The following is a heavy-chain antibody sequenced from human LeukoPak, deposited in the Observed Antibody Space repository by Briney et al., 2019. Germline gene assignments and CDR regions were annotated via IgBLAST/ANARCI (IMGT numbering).Heavy chain of an antibody. D-gene: IGHD6-19*01. V-gene: IGHV1-18*01. Sequence: ASVKVSCKASGYTFTSYGINWVRQAPGQGLEWMGWISAYNGNTNYAQKFQGRVTMTRDTSISTAYMELSRLRSDDTAVYYCARVYSVGYSSGWYVDYWGQGTLVTVSS. CDR1: GYTFTSYG. J-gene: IGHJ4*02. CDR2: ISAYNGNT. CDR3: ARVYSVGYSSGWYVDY.